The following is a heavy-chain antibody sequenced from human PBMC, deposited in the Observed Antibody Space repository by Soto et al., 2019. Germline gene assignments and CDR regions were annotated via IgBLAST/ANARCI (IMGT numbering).Heavy chain of an antibody. V-gene: IGHV3-30*18. CDR3: AKAYYDRSGIAAFDI. J-gene: IGHJ3*02. D-gene: IGHD3-22*01. CDR2: ISYDGSNK. CDR1: GFTFSSYG. Sequence: QVQLVESGGGVVQPGRSLRLSCAASGFTFSSYGMHWVRQAPGKGLEWVAVISYDGSNKYYADSVKGRFTISRDNSKNTLYLQMNSLRAEDTAVYYCAKAYYDRSGIAAFDIWGQGTMVTVSS.